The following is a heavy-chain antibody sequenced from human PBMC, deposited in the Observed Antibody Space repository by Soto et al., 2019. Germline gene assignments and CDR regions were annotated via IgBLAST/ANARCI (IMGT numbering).Heavy chain of an antibody. CDR2: IYYSGTT. CDR1: GDSISSGDYY. J-gene: IGHJ4*02. D-gene: IGHD6-6*01. CDR3: ARDFKRYSSSPGPLGY. V-gene: IGHV4-30-4*01. Sequence: QVQLQESGPGLVQPSQTLSLTCTVSGDSISSGDYYWSWVRQSPGKGLEWIGCIYYSGTTYYNPFLETRLTMSVYTSKYQFSLRLSSVTAADTAMYFCARDFKRYSSSPGPLGYWGQGTLVTVSS.